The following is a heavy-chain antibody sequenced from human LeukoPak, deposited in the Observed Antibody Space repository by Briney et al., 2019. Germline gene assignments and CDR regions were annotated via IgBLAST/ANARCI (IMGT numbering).Heavy chain of an antibody. Sequence: PSQTLSLTCTVSGGSISSGDYYWRWIRQPPGKGLEWIGYIYYSGSTYYNPSLKSRVTISVDTSKNQFSLKLSSVTAAATAVYYCARGRYYYGSGSYYPFDYWGQGTLVTVSS. V-gene: IGHV4-31*03. CDR1: GGSISSGDYY. CDR3: ARGRYYYGSGSYYPFDY. J-gene: IGHJ4*02. CDR2: IYYSGST. D-gene: IGHD3-10*01.